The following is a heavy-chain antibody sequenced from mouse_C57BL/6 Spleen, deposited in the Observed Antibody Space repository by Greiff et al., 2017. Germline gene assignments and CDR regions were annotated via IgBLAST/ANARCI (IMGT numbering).Heavy chain of an antibody. CDR2: IHPNSGST. V-gene: IGHV1-64*01. CDR1: GYTFTSYW. D-gene: IGHD2-4*01. CDR3: ARGRIYDYDGGFAY. J-gene: IGHJ3*01. Sequence: VQLQQPGAELVKPGASVKLSCKASGYTFTSYWMHWVKQRPGQGLEWIGMIHPNSGSTNYNEKFKSKATLTVDKSSSTAYMQLSSLTSEDSAVYYCARGRIYDYDGGFAYWGQGTLVTVSA.